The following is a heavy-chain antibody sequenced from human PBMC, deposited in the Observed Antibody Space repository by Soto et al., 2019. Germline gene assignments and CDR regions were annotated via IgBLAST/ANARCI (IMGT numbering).Heavy chain of an antibody. CDR1: GFTFSSYG. CDR3: AKDLKPLGVSGSYYLYGMDV. D-gene: IGHD1-26*01. V-gene: IGHV3-30*18. CDR2: ISYDGSNK. J-gene: IGHJ6*02. Sequence: GGSLRLSCAASGFTFSSYGMHWVRQAPGKGLEWVAVISYDGSNKYYADSVKGRFTISRDNSKNTLYLQMNSLRAEDTAVYYCAKDLKPLGVSGSYYLYGMDVWGQGTTVTVSS.